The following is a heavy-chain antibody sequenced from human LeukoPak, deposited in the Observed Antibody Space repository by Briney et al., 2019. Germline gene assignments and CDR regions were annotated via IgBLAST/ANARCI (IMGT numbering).Heavy chain of an antibody. CDR2: ISGRSSTI. Sequence: GESLRLSCAASGFTFTEYRIIWVRQAPGKGLEWVSFISDISGRSSTIHYADSVEGRFTISRDNAERSVYLKMNSLRADDTAVYYCARVRGPTRKTCYMDVWGTGTTVTVSS. D-gene: IGHD3-10*01. CDR1: GFTFTEYR. J-gene: IGHJ6*03. CDR3: ARVRGPTRKTCYMDV. V-gene: IGHV3-48*04.